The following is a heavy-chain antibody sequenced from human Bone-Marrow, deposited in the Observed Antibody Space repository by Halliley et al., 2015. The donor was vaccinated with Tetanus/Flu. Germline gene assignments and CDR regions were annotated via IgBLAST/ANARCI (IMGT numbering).Heavy chain of an antibody. V-gene: IGHV3-23*01. Sequence: SLRLSCAASGFTFTSYAMSWVRQAPGKGLEWVSAISGGGGSTNYADSVNGRSTISRDNSKNTLYLQMNSLRAEDTAVYYCAKGSCGGACFRLEYWGQGTLVTVSA. CDR3: AKGSCGGACFRLEY. CDR1: GFTFTSYA. J-gene: IGHJ4*02. CDR2: ISGGGGST. D-gene: IGHD2-21*01.